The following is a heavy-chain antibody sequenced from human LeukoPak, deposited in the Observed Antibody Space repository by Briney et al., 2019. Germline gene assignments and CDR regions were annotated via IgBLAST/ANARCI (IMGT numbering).Heavy chain of an antibody. D-gene: IGHD4-23*01. J-gene: IGHJ4*02. CDR2: IRYDGIHK. CDR3: ARGARKGDDYGGFFDY. CDR1: GFTFSSYG. Sequence: AGGSLRLSCAASGFTFSSYGMHWVRQAPGKGLEWVAFIRYDGIHKYADSVKGRFTISRDNSKNTLYLQMNSLRAEDTAVYYCARGARKGDDYGGFFDYWGQGTLVTVSS. V-gene: IGHV3-30*02.